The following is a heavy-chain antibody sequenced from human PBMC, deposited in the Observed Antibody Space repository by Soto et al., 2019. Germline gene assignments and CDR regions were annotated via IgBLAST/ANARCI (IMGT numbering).Heavy chain of an antibody. CDR1: GFTFSSYS. J-gene: IGHJ4*02. CDR3: ARDFGLDSSGYIWYYFDY. Sequence: LRLSCAASGFTFSSYSMNWVRQAPGKGLEWVANIKQDGSEKYYVDSVKGRFTISRDNAKNSLYLQMNSLRAEDTAVYYCARDFGLDSSGYIWYYFDYWGQGTLVTVSS. CDR2: IKQDGSEK. V-gene: IGHV3-7*01. D-gene: IGHD3-22*01.